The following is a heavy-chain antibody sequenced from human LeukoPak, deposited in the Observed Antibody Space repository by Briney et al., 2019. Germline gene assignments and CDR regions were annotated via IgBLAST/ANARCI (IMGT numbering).Heavy chain of an antibody. J-gene: IGHJ4*02. Sequence: PGGSLRLSCAASGFTFSDYYMSWIRQAPGKGLEWVSSISSSSSYIYYADSVKGRFTISRDNAKNSLYLQMNSLRAEDTAVYYCARDRHGMVRGVTDYWGQGTLVTVSS. D-gene: IGHD3-10*01. V-gene: IGHV3-11*06. CDR2: ISSSSSYI. CDR1: GFTFSDYY. CDR3: ARDRHGMVRGVTDY.